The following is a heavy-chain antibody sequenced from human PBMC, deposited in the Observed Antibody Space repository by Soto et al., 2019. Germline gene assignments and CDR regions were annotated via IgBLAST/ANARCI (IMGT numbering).Heavy chain of an antibody. Sequence: SVKVSCKVSGGTFSTYTISWVRQAPGQRLEWMGRIIPLYGLPNHAQKFQGRVTITRDTSTNTAYMEMTSLRSEDTAVYYCARGNWFDPWGQGTLVTVSS. CDR1: GGTFSTYT. CDR2: IIPLYGLP. J-gene: IGHJ5*02. V-gene: IGHV1-69*02. CDR3: ARGNWFDP.